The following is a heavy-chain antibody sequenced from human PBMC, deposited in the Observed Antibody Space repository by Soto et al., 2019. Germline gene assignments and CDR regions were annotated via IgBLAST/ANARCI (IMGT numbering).Heavy chain of an antibody. CDR1: GGSISSSSYY. CDR2: IYYSGST. J-gene: IGHJ4*02. D-gene: IGHD5-18*01. CDR3: ARAREPEYSSAIFFDI. V-gene: IGHV4-39*01. Sequence: KPSETLSLTCTVSGGSISSSSYYWGWIRQPPGKGLEWIGSIYYSGSTYYNPSLKSRVTISVDTSKNQFSLKLSSVTAADTAVYYCARAREPEYSSAIFFDIWGQGALVTVSS.